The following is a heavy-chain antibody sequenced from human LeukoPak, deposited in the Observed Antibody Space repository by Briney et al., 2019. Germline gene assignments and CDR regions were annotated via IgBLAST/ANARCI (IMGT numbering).Heavy chain of an antibody. Sequence: SETLSLTCTVSGGSISSYYWSWIQQHPGKGREWIGYIYYSGSTNYNPSLKSRVTISVDTSKNQFSLKLSSVTAADTAVYYCARVYYSNSYDYWYFDLWGRGTLVTVSS. CDR1: GGSISSYY. CDR2: IYYSGST. J-gene: IGHJ2*01. D-gene: IGHD6-13*01. V-gene: IGHV4-59*01. CDR3: ARVYYSNSYDYWYFDL.